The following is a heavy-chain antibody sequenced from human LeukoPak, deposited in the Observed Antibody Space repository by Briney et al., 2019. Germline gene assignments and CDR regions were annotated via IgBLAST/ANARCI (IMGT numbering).Heavy chain of an antibody. D-gene: IGHD3-22*01. Sequence: ASVKVSCKASGYTFTGYYVHWVRQAPGQGLEWMGWINPKSGGTNYAQNFQGRVTMTRDTSITTAYMELSSLRSDDTAVYYCARASVSESIVVIRGFDYWGQGTLVTVSS. J-gene: IGHJ4*02. V-gene: IGHV1-2*02. CDR2: INPKSGGT. CDR1: GYTFTGYY. CDR3: ARASVSESIVVIRGFDY.